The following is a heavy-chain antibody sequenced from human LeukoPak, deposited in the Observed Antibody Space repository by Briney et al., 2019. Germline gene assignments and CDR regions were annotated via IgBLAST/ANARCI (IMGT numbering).Heavy chain of an antibody. CDR3: ARDSGYVPGDY. D-gene: IGHD5-12*01. J-gene: IGHJ4*02. V-gene: IGHV1-18*01. CDR2: ISAYNGNT. Sequence: XGWISAYNGNTNYAQKLQGRVTMTTDTSTSTAYMELRSLRSDDTAVYYCARDSGYVPGDYWGQGTLVTVSS.